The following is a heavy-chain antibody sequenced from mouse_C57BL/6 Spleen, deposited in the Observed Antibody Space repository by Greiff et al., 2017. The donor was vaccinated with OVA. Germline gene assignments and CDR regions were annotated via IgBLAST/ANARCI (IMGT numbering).Heavy chain of an antibody. D-gene: IGHD2-3*01. J-gene: IGHJ2*01. CDR2: IDPSDSYT. V-gene: IGHV1-59*01. CDR3: ARSGDGRRNFDY. CDR1: GYTFTSYW. Sequence: VKLMESGAELVRPGTSVKLSRKASGYTFTSYWMHWVKQRPGQGLEWIGVIDPSDSYTNYNQKFKGKATLTVDTSSSTAYMQLSSLTSEDSAVYYCARSGDGRRNFDYWGQGTTLTVSS.